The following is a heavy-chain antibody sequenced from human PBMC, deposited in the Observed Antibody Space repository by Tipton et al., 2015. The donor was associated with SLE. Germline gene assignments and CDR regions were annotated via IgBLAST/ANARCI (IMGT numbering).Heavy chain of an antibody. V-gene: IGHV3-30*03. D-gene: IGHD1-14*01. CDR3: ARDRAELDYFFDF. CDR1: GFTFIKYG. CDR2: ISNDGSDE. J-gene: IGHJ4*02. Sequence: SLRLSCTVSGFTFIKYGMHWVRQAPGKGLEWVSVISNDGSDEYYADSVEGRFTISRDNSNNTLYLLLNSLRAEDTAVYYCARDRAELDYFFDFWGQGTVVTVSS.